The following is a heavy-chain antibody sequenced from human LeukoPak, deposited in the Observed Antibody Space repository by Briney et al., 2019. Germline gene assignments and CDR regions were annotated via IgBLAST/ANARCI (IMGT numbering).Heavy chain of an antibody. CDR3: ARDRYYDFWSGYYTMGLNNWFDP. CDR1: GYTFTCYG. V-gene: IGHV1-18*01. Sequence: GASVKVSCKASGYTFTCYGISWVRQAPGQGLEWMGWISAYNGHPNYAQKLQGRVTMTTDTSTSTVYMELRSLRSDDTAVYYCARDRYYDFWSGYYTMGLNNWFDPWGQGTLVTVSS. CDR2: ISAYNGHP. J-gene: IGHJ5*02. D-gene: IGHD3-3*01.